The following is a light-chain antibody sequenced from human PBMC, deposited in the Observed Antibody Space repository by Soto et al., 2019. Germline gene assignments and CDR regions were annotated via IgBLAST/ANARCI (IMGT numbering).Light chain of an antibody. CDR2: EVT. CDR1: SSDIGGFNY. V-gene: IGLV2-8*01. CDR3: SSYGGSNNFWV. J-gene: IGLJ3*02. Sequence: QPVLTQPPSASGSPGQSVTISCTGTSSDIGGFNYVSWYQQHPGKAPKFIIYEVTKRPSGVPDRFSGSKSGNTASLTVSGLQAEDEADYYCSSYGGSNNFWVFGGGTKLTVL.